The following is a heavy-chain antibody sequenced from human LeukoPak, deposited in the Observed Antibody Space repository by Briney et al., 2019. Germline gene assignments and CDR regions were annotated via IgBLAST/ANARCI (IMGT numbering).Heavy chain of an antibody. D-gene: IGHD3-3*02. V-gene: IGHV3-23*01. J-gene: IGHJ4*02. CDR2: ISSTGGNT. CDR3: VKDHLWFTSNPY. CDR1: GFTFSNYA. Sequence: GGSLRLSCAASGFTFSNYAMNWVRQAPGKGREWVSFISSTGGNTDYADSVKGRFTISRDNSKNTLYLQMSSLRAEDPAVYYCVKDHLWFTSNPYWGQGTLVTVSS.